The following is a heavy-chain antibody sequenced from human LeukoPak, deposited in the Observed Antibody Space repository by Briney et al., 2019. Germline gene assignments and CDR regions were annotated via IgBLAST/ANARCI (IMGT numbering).Heavy chain of an antibody. CDR3: ARRGYGDYPIDY. V-gene: IGHV3-21*01. CDR2: ISSSSSSYI. D-gene: IGHD4-17*01. J-gene: IGHJ4*02. Sequence: PGGSLRLSCAASGFTFSSYSMNWVRQAPGKGLEWVSSISSSSSSYIYYADSVKGRFTISRDNAKNSLYLQMNSLRAEDTAVYYCARRGYGDYPIDYWGQGTLVTVSS. CDR1: GFTFSSYS.